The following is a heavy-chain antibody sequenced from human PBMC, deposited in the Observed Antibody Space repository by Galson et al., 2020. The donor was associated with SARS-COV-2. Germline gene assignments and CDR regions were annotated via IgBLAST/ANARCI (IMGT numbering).Heavy chain of an antibody. CDR2: INIGGNT. J-gene: IGHJ6*03. V-gene: IGHV4-34*01. Sequence: SETLSLTCDVYGGSFSSYSWTWIRQPPGKGLEWIGEINIGGNTNYSPSLRSRVTISIDPSKNQFSLNLKAVTAADTALYYCARGHRGVVPSPVLGLGPFYSYYYMDVWDKGATVTVSS. CDR1: GGSFSSYS. D-gene: IGHD3-10*01. CDR3: ARGHRGVVPSPVLGLGPFYSYYYMDV.